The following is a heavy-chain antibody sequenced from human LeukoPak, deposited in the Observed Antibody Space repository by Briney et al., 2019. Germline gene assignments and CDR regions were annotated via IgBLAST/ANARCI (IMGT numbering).Heavy chain of an antibody. CDR1: GFTFTSYA. D-gene: IGHD5-24*01. Sequence: GGSLRLSCAASGFTFTSYAMSWVRQAPGKGLEWVSVLTGDGNTYYADSVKGRFTNSRDDSKNTLFLQMNTLRAEDTAVYYCARESARGYNLDYWGQGTLVTVSS. CDR3: ARESARGYNLDY. J-gene: IGHJ4*02. CDR2: LTGDGNT. V-gene: IGHV3-23*01.